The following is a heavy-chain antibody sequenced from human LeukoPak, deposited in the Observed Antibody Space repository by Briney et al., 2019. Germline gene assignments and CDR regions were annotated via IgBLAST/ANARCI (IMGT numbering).Heavy chain of an antibody. CDR2: INPNSGGT. D-gene: IGHD2-2*01. CDR3: ARGGYCSSTSCSDAFDI. Sequence: ASVKVSCKASGYTFTGYYMHWVRQASGQGLEWMGWINPNSGGTNYAQKFQGRVTMTRDTSISTAYMELSRLRSDDTAVYYCARGGYCSSTSCSDAFDIWGQGTMVTVSS. J-gene: IGHJ3*02. CDR1: GYTFTGYY. V-gene: IGHV1-2*02.